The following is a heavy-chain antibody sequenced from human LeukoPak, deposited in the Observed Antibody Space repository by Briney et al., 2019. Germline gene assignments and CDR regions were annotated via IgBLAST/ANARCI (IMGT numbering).Heavy chain of an antibody. Sequence: GGSLRLSCAASGFTFSSYAMSWVRQAPGKGLEWVSAISGSGISTYYADSVKGRFTISRDNSKNTLYLQMNSLRAEDTAVYYCAKSVHDDYYYGVDVWGQGTTVTVSS. V-gene: IGHV3-23*01. CDR3: AKSVHDDYYYGVDV. J-gene: IGHJ6*02. D-gene: IGHD1-1*01. CDR1: GFTFSSYA. CDR2: ISGSGIST.